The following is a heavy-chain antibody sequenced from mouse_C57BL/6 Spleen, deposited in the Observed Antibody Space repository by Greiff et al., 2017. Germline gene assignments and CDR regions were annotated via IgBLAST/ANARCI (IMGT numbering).Heavy chain of an antibody. J-gene: IGHJ2*01. CDR2: ISYDGSN. V-gene: IGHV3-6*01. Sequence: ESGPGLVKPSQSLSLTCSVTGYSITSGYYWNWIRQFPGNKLEWMGYISYDGSNNYNPSLKNRISITRDTSKNQFFLKLNSVTTEDTATYYCARWGYWGQGTTLTVSS. CDR1: GYSITSGYY. CDR3: ARWGY.